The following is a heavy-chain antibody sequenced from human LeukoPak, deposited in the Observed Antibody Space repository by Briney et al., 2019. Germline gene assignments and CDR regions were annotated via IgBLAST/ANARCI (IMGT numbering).Heavy chain of an antibody. Sequence: PSETLSLTCTLSGGSISSSSYYWGWIRQPPGKGLEWIGSIYYSGSTYYNPSLKSRVTISVDTSKNQFSLKLSSVTAADTAVYYCARDGSNDSSSWYWFDLWGQGTLVTVSS. J-gene: IGHJ5*02. D-gene: IGHD6-13*01. CDR3: ARDGSNDSSSWYWFDL. CDR2: IYYSGST. V-gene: IGHV4-39*07. CDR1: GGSISSSSYY.